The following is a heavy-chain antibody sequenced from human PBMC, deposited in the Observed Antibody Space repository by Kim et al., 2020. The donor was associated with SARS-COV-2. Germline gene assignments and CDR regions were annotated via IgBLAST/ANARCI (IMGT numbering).Heavy chain of an antibody. V-gene: IGHV3-9*01. CDR2: ISWNSGSI. D-gene: IGHD6-13*01. CDR3: AKAGPRARTGYSSSWYSGYFDY. J-gene: IGHJ4*02. CDR1: GFTFDDYA. Sequence: GGSLRLSCAASGFTFDDYAMHWVRQAPGKGLEWVSGISWNSGSIGYADSVKGRFTISRDNAKNSLYLQMNSLRAEDTALYYCAKAGPRARTGYSSSWYSGYFDYWGQGTLVTVSS.